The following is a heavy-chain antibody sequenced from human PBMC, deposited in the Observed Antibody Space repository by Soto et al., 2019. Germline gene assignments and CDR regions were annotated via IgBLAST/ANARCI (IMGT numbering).Heavy chain of an antibody. D-gene: IGHD6-6*01. J-gene: IGHJ2*01. Sequence: EVQLLESGGGLVQPGGSLRLSCAASQFTFSYYAMGWVRQAPGKGLVWVSLISGAGGSTNYADSVKGRFAISRDNSENTLYLQMNSLSAADTAVYYCAKGRPPFDLWGRGTLVIVSS. CDR2: ISGAGGST. CDR3: AKGRPPFDL. CDR1: QFTFSYYA. V-gene: IGHV3-23*01.